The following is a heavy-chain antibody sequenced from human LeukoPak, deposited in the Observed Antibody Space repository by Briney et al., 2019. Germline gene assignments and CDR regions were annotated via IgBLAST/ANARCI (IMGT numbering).Heavy chain of an antibody. CDR3: TRADYFGSGRLLDY. CDR2: IYHSGST. D-gene: IGHD3-10*01. J-gene: IGHJ4*02. V-gene: IGHV4-4*02. Sequence: SGTLSLTCAVSGVSITSSNWWSWVRQPPGKGLEWIGEIYHSGSTNYNPSLRSRVTISVDKSKNQFSLRLNSVTAADTAVYYCTRADYFGSGRLLDYWGQGTLVTVSS. CDR1: GVSITSSNW.